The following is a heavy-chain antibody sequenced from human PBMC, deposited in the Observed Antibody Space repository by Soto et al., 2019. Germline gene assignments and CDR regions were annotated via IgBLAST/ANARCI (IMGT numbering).Heavy chain of an antibody. Sequence: SETLSLTCTVSGGSVSSGSYYWSWIRQPPGKGLEWIGYIYYSGSTYYNPSLKSRVTISVDTSKNQFSLKLSSVTAADTAVYYCTRTYYDILTGLYYFDYWGQGTLVTVSS. CDR2: IYYSGST. CDR3: TRTYYDILTGLYYFDY. CDR1: GGSVSSGSYY. V-gene: IGHV4-30-4*08. D-gene: IGHD3-9*01. J-gene: IGHJ4*02.